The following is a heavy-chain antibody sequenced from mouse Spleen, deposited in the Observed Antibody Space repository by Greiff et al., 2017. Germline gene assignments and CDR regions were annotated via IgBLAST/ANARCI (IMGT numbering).Heavy chain of an antibody. CDR2: ISTYYGNT. V-gene: IGHV1-67*01. CDR3: ALDFDY. Sequence: VKLVESGPELVRPGVSVKISCKGSSYTFTDYAMHWVKQSHAKSLEWIGVISTYYGNTNYNQKFKGKATMTVDKSSSTAYMELARLTSEDSAVYYCALDFDYWGQGTTLTVSS. CDR1: SYTFTDYA. J-gene: IGHJ2*01.